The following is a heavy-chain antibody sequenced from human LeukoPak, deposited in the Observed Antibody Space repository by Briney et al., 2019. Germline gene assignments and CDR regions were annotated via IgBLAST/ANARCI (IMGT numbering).Heavy chain of an antibody. Sequence: PSETLSLTCTVSGYSISSGYYWGWIRQPPGKGLEWIGSIYHSGSTYYNPSLKSRVTISVDTSKNQFSLKLSSVTAADTAVYYCARDSAYGGNGDYWGQGTLVTVSS. CDR1: GYSISSGYY. CDR2: IYHSGST. V-gene: IGHV4-38-2*02. D-gene: IGHD4-23*01. J-gene: IGHJ4*02. CDR3: ARDSAYGGNGDY.